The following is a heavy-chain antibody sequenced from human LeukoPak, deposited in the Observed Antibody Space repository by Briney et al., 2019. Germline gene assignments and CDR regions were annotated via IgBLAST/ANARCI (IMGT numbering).Heavy chain of an antibody. J-gene: IGHJ5*02. V-gene: IGHV4-31*03. Sequence: SGTLSLTCTVSGGSISSGGYYWSWIRQHPGKGLEWIGYIYYSGSTYYNPSLKSRVTISVDTSKNQFSLKLSSVTAADTAVYYCARVPGPSGLVSGNWFDPWGQGTLVTVSS. D-gene: IGHD3-16*01. CDR2: IYYSGST. CDR1: GGSISSGGYY. CDR3: ARVPGPSGLVSGNWFDP.